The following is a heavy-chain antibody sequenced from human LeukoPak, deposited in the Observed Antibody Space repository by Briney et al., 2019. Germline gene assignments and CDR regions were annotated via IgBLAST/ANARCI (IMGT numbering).Heavy chain of an antibody. Sequence: ASVKVSCKASGYTFTGYHMHWVRQAPGQGLEWMGRINPNSGDTNYAQKFQGRVAMTRDTSISTAFMELTRLRSDDTAVYYCARKALNLGALGYWGQGTLVTVSS. D-gene: IGHD3-16*01. CDR3: ARKALNLGALGY. CDR1: GYTFTGYH. J-gene: IGHJ4*02. V-gene: IGHV1-2*06. CDR2: INPNSGDT.